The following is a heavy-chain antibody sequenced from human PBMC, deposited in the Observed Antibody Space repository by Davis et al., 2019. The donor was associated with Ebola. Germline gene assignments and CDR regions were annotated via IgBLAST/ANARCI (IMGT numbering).Heavy chain of an antibody. CDR2: IYTADSDT. D-gene: IGHD2-8*02. CDR1: GNSFTSHW. CDR3: ASLRRTITGMDDAFDI. J-gene: IGHJ3*02. V-gene: IGHV5-51*01. Sequence: KVSCKDSGNSFTSHWIGWVRQMPGKGLEWMGIIYTADSDTRYSPSFRGQVTISADKSTKTAFLQWSSLRASDTAMYYCASLRRTITGMDDAFDIWGQGTMVTVSS.